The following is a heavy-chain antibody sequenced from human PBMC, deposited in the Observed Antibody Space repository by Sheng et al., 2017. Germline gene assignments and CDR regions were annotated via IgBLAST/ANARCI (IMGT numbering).Heavy chain of an antibody. J-gene: IGHJ4*02. CDR2: ISDAGGST. CDR3: AKDRWQNHFFDY. D-gene: IGHD3-16*02. CDR1: DSPLVSYA. V-gene: IGHV3-23*04. Sequence: EVQLVESGGGLVQPGGSRRDSPVQPLDSPLVSYAMSWVRQAPGKGLEWVSGISDAGGSTYYADSVKGRFTISRDNSKNTLYLQMNSLRAEDTAVYYCAKDRWQNHFFDYWGQGTLVTVSS.